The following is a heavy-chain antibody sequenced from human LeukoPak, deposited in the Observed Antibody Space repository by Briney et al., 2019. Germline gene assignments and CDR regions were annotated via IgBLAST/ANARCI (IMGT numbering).Heavy chain of an antibody. CDR2: ISAYNGNT. Sequence: ASVKVSCKASGYTFTGYYMHWVRQAPGQGLEWMGWISAYNGNTNYAQKLQGRVTMTTDTSTSTAYMELRSLRSDDTAVYYCARDRGSGPAPSGYWGQGTLVTVSS. CDR1: GYTFTGYY. CDR3: ARDRGSGPAPSGY. D-gene: IGHD3-10*01. V-gene: IGHV1-18*04. J-gene: IGHJ4*02.